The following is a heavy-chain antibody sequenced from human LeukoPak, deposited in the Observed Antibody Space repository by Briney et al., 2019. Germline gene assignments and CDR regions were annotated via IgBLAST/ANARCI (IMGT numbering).Heavy chain of an antibody. Sequence: GGSLRLSCAASGFTFSSYSMNWVCQAPGKGLEWVSSISSSSSYIYYADSVKGRFTISRDNAKNSLYLQMNSLRAEDTAVYYCARESGTGAFDIWGQGTMVTVTS. J-gene: IGHJ3*02. CDR1: GFTFSSYS. CDR2: ISSSSSYI. D-gene: IGHD3-10*01. V-gene: IGHV3-21*01. CDR3: ARESGTGAFDI.